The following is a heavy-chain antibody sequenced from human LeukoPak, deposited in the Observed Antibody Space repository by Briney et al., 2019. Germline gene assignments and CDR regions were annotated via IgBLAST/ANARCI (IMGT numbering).Heavy chain of an antibody. V-gene: IGHV3-23*01. CDR3: ARFSHSSSWRGFDY. CDR2: ISGSGGST. D-gene: IGHD6-13*01. CDR1: GFTFSSYA. J-gene: IGHJ4*02. Sequence: GGSLRLSCAASGFTFSSYAMSWVRQAPGKGLEWVSAISGSGGSTYYADSVKGRFTISRDNSKNTLYLQMNSLRAEDTAVYYCARFSHSSSWRGFDYWGQGTLVTVSS.